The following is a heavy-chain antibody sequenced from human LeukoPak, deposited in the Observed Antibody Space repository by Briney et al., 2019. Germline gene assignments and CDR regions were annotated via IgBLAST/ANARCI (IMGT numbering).Heavy chain of an antibody. CDR2: ISAYNGNT. CDR3: ARVVLSGYDRNRDYYYYGMDV. Sequence: GASVKVSCKASGYTFTSYGISWVRQAPGQGLEWMGWISAYNGNTDYAQKLQGRVTMTTDTSTSTAYMELRSLRSDDTAVYYCARVVLSGYDRNRDYYYYGMDVWGQGTTVTVSS. CDR1: GYTFTSYG. J-gene: IGHJ6*02. V-gene: IGHV1-18*01. D-gene: IGHD5-12*01.